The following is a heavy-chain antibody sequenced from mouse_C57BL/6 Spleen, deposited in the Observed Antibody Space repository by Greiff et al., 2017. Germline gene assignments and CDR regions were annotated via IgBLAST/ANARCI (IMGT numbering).Heavy chain of an antibody. J-gene: IGHJ3*01. CDR2: IYPGDGDT. V-gene: IGHV1-82*01. Sequence: QVQLQQSGPELVKPGASVKISCKASGYAFSSSWMNWVKQRPGKGLEWIGRIYPGDGDTNYNGKFKGKATLTADKSSSTAYMQLSSLTSEDSAVYFCARSPSGVYASAYWGQGTLVTVSA. CDR1: GYAFSSSW. CDR3: ARSPSGVYASAY. D-gene: IGHD6-1*01.